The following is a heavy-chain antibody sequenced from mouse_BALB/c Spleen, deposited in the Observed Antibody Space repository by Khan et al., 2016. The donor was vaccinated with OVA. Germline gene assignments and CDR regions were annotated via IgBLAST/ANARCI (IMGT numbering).Heavy chain of an antibody. CDR3: ARTYYRYDGYYAVDY. CDR2: IWGGGIT. J-gene: IGHJ4*01. V-gene: IGHV2-6-4*01. D-gene: IGHD2-14*01. Sequence: QVQLKESGPGLVAPSQSLSITCTVSGFSLSRYNIHWVRQPPGKGLEWLGMIWGGGITDYNSVLNSRLSISKDNSKSQVFLKMNSLQTDDTAMYYCARTYYRYDGYYAVDYWGQGTSVTVSS. CDR1: GFSLSRYN.